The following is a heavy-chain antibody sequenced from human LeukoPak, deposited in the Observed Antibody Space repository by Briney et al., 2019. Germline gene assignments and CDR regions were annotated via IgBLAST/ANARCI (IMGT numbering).Heavy chain of an antibody. CDR2: ISAYSGNT. J-gene: IGHJ5*02. Sequence: ASVKVSCKASGYTFTSYGISWVRQAPGQGLEWMGWISAYSGNTNYAQKLQGRVTMTTDTSTSTAYMELRSLRSDDTAVYYCASVHRFATWELSWFDPWGQGTLVTVSS. V-gene: IGHV1-18*01. CDR3: ASVHRFATWELSWFDP. D-gene: IGHD1-26*01. CDR1: GYTFTSYG.